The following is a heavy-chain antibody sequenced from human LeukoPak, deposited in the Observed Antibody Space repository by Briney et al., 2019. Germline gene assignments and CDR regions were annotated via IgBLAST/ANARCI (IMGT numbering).Heavy chain of an antibody. Sequence: GGSLRLSCTASGFTFGDYAMSWVRQAPGKGLEWVGFIRSKAYGGTTEYAASVKGRFAISRDNSKNTLYLQMNSLRAEDTAVYYCAKGRGWEASYYYYYMDVWGKGTTVTISS. CDR3: AKGRGWEASYYYYYMDV. V-gene: IGHV3-49*04. D-gene: IGHD1-26*01. CDR1: GFTFGDYA. CDR2: IRSKAYGGTT. J-gene: IGHJ6*03.